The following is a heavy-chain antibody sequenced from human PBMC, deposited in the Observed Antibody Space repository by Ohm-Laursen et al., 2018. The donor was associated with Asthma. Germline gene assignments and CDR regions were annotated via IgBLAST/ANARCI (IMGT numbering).Heavy chain of an antibody. Sequence: SLRLSCAASGLAFSTYFMSWVRQAPGKGLEWVSTISATGGSTYYADSVKGRFIISRDSSTNTLSLQMNSLRADDTAVYFCAKDVFAGPNVVVVTAADCWGQGTLVTVSA. D-gene: IGHD2-21*02. CDR2: ISATGGST. CDR1: GLAFSTYF. CDR3: AKDVFAGPNVVVVTAADC. V-gene: IGHV3-23*01. J-gene: IGHJ4*02.